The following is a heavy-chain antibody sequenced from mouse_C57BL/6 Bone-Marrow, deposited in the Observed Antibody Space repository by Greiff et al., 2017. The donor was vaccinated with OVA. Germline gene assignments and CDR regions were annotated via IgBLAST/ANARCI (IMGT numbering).Heavy chain of an antibody. J-gene: IGHJ1*03. V-gene: IGHV10-1*01. D-gene: IGHD3-3*01. Sequence: VQLKESGGGLVQPKGSLKLSCAASGFSFNTYAMNWVRQAPGKGLEWVARIRSKSNNYATYYADTVKDRFTISRDDAERKLYLQMNNLNTEDTAMYYCVRLEGDWYCDFWGTGTTATVSS. CDR1: GFSFNTYA. CDR2: IRSKSNNYAT. CDR3: VRLEGDWYCDF.